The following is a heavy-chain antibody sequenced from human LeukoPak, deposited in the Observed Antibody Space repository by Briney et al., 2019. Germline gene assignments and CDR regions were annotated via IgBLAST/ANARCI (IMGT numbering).Heavy chain of an antibody. CDR3: ARERDYYESTRSYYFDY. CDR1: GDSISYFY. D-gene: IGHD3-22*01. V-gene: IGHV4-4*07. CDR2: ISGSGST. J-gene: IGHJ4*02. Sequence: SETLSLTCSVSGDSISYFYWSWIRQAAGKGLEWIGRISGSGSTDYNASLKSRVTMSVDTSKNQLSPKVISVTAADTAVYYCARERDYYESTRSYYFDYWGQGTLVTVSS.